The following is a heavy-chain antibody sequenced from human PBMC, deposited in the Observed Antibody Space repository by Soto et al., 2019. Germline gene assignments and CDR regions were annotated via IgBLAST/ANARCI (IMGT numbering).Heavy chain of an antibody. Sequence: SETLSRTCTVSGGSISNGDYYWSWVRKPPGKGLEWIGYIYYTGNTYCNPSRKRRLIMSVDTSKNQFSLKVRSVTAAHTAVYFCAREPPRPPTNSFDVWGQGTMVTVSS. CDR3: AREPPRPPTNSFDV. CDR1: GGSISNGDYY. V-gene: IGHV4-30-4*01. CDR2: IYYTGNT. J-gene: IGHJ3*01.